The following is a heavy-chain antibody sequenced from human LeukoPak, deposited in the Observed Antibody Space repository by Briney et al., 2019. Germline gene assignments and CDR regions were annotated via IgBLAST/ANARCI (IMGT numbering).Heavy chain of an antibody. CDR2: IYYSGST. CDR1: GGSMSSYY. D-gene: IGHD3-10*01. V-gene: IGHV4-59*13. CDR3: AREIGYYGSGTILGAFDI. J-gene: IGHJ3*02. Sequence: SETLSLTCTVWGGSMSSYYWSCIRQPPGQGLEGIGYIYYSGSTTYNPSLKSRVTISVDTSKNQFSLKLSSVTAADTAVYYCAREIGYYGSGTILGAFDIWGQGTMVTVSS.